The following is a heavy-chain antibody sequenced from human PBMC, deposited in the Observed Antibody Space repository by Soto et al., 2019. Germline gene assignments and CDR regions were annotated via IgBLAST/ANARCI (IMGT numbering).Heavy chain of an antibody. CDR2: ISWNSGSI. CDR1: GFTFDDYA. Sequence: EVQLVESGGGLVQPGRSLRLSCAASGFTFDDYAMHWVRQAPGKGLAWVSGISWNSGSIGYADSVKGRFTVSRDNAKNSLYLQMNSLRAEDTAFYYCAKAWGGDDIFTGYSFDYWGQGTLVTVSS. CDR3: AKAWGGDDIFTGYSFDY. V-gene: IGHV3-9*01. D-gene: IGHD3-9*01. J-gene: IGHJ4*02.